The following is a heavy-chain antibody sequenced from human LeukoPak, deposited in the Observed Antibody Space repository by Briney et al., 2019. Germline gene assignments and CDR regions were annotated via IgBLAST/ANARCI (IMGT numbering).Heavy chain of an antibody. CDR3: AREQTTVTMNWFDP. CDR1: GGSLSSYY. CDR2: IYYSGST. J-gene: IGHJ5*02. D-gene: IGHD4-17*01. V-gene: IGHV4-59*01. Sequence: SETLSLTCTVSGGSLSSYYWSWIRQPPGKGLEWIGYIYYSGSTNYNPSLKSRVTISVDTSKNQFPLKLSSVTAADTAVYYCAREQTTVTMNWFDPWGQGTLVTVSS.